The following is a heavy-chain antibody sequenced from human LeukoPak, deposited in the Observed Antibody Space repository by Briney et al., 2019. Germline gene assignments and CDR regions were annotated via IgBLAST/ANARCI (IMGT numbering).Heavy chain of an antibody. J-gene: IGHJ4*02. CDR1: GFTFGDYG. D-gene: IGHD3-22*01. V-gene: IGHV3-30*02. CDR3: ANLASTGYSTFDY. Sequence: PGGSLRLSCAASGFTFGDYGMHWVRQAPGKGLESVAFIRYDGSTKYYAASVKGRFIISRDNSKNTLYLQMNRLRPEARAVYFCANLASTGYSTFDYWGQGTLVTVSS. CDR2: IRYDGSTK.